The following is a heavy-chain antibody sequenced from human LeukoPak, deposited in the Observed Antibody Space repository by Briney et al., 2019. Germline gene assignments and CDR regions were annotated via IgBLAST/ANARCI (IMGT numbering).Heavy chain of an antibody. CDR1: GYTFTDYY. CDR3: TRPGYCTDTSCEGLDY. CDR2: INPNSGGS. Sequence: VKVSCKPSGYTFTDYYVHWVRQAPGQGPEWMGWINPNSGGSSSAQKFQGRVTMTWDTSTSTAYMELSSLTSDDTAVYYCTRPGYCTDTSCEGLDYWGQGTLVTVSS. V-gene: IGHV1-2*02. J-gene: IGHJ4*02. D-gene: IGHD2-8*02.